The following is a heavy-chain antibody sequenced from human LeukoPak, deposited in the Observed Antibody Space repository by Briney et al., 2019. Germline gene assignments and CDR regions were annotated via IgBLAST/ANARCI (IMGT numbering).Heavy chain of an antibody. CDR2: ISSSNSQT. V-gene: IGHV3-11*06. D-gene: IGHD5-12*01. CDR1: GFTISDYY. CDR3: ANSGDPAPTSAPFDY. Sequence: PGGSLRLSCAASGFTISDYYRSWIRQAPGKGLEWVSYISSSNSQTNYAESVKSRFTISTENATNSLYMQMNSLRAEDTAVYYSANSGDPAPTSAPFDYWGQGTLVTVSS. J-gene: IGHJ4*02.